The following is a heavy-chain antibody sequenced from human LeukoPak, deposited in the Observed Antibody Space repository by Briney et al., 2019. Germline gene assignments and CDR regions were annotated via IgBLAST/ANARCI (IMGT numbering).Heavy chain of an antibody. CDR2: ISTSSSYI. V-gene: IGHV3-21*01. Sequence: GGSLRLSCAASGFTFSDYYMNWVRQAPGKGLEWVSSISTSSSYIYYADSVKGRFTISRDNAKNSLYLQMNSLRAEDTAVYYCARGPTAAFDYWGQGTLVTVSS. J-gene: IGHJ4*02. D-gene: IGHD1-1*01. CDR3: ARGPTAAFDY. CDR1: GFTFSDYY.